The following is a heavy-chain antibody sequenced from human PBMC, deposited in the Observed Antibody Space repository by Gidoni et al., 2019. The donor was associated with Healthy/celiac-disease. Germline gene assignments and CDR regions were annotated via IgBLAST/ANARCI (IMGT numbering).Heavy chain of an antibody. CDR2: INGNGGST. CDR1: AFPFDDFV. Sequence: EVQLVESGGGVVRPGGSLLLSCAVSAFPFDDFVMSWVRQAPGKGLEGGSGINGNGGSTGYADSVKGRFIISRDNAKNSLYLQMNSLRVEDTALYYCARGGMAELFDYWGQGTLVTVSS. CDR3: ARGGMAELFDY. V-gene: IGHV3-20*04. J-gene: IGHJ4*02. D-gene: IGHD6-19*01.